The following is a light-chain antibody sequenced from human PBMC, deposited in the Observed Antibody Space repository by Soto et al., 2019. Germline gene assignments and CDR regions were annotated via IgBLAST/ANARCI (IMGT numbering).Light chain of an antibody. V-gene: IGKV3-15*01. CDR1: ESVRSY. CDR3: QQYNNWPPIT. J-gene: IGKJ5*01. CDR2: GAS. Sequence: EVVMTQSPATLYVSPGERATLSCRASESVRSYLAWYQQKPGQAPRLLIYGASTRATGIPARLSGSGSGTEFTLTISSLQSEDFAIYYCQQYNNWPPITFGQGTRLEIK.